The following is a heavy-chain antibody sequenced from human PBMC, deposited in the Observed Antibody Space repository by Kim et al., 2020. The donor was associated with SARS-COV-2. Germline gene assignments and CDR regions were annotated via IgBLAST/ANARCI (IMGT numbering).Heavy chain of an antibody. CDR2: ISYDGSNK. CDR3: AKDREVDYGDYSYYYDGLDV. CDR1: AFTFSKYA. D-gene: IGHD4-17*01. J-gene: IGHJ6*02. V-gene: IGHV3-30*18. Sequence: GGSLRLSCAASAFTFSKYAMHWVRQAPGKGLEWVAVISYDGSNKFYADSGQGRFTISRDNSKNTLYLHINSLRAEDTAVYYCAKDREVDYGDYSYYYDGLDVWGQGTTVTVSS.